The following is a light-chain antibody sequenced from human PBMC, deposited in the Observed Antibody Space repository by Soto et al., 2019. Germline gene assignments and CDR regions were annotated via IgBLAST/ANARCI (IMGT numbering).Light chain of an antibody. CDR3: SSYADSRTI. CDR1: SNDVGYSNY. J-gene: IGLJ2*01. CDR2: DVS. Sequence: QSALTQPASVSGSPGQSITISCTGTSNDVGYSNYVSWYQQHSGKAPKLMIYDVSNRPSGVSDRFSGSKSGNTASLSISGLQAEDEADYYCSSYADSRTIFGGGTKLTVL. V-gene: IGLV2-14*01.